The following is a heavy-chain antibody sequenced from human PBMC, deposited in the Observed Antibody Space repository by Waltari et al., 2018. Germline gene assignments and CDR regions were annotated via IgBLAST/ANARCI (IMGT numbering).Heavy chain of an antibody. J-gene: IGHJ6*03. CDR3: ARQGNMDV. V-gene: IGHV3-30-3*01. CDR2: ISYDGSNK. Sequence: QVQLVESGGGVVQPGRSLRLSCAASGFTFRSYAMHWVRQAPGKGLEWVAVISYDGSNKYYADSVKGRFTISRDNSKNTLYLQMNSLRAEDTAVYYCARQGNMDVWGKGTTVTVSS. CDR1: GFTFRSYA.